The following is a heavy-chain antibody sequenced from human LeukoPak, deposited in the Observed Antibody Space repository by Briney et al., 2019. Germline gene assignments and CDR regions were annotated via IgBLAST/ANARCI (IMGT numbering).Heavy chain of an antibody. CDR1: GGSFSGYY. CDR2: INHSGST. V-gene: IGHV4-34*01. J-gene: IGHJ4*02. Sequence: PSETLSLTCAVYGGSFSGYYWSWIRQPPGKGLEWIGEINHSGSTNYNPSLKSRVTISVDTSKNQFSLKLSSVTAADTAVYYCARGGETNFDYWGQGTLVTVSS. CDR3: ARGGETNFDY. D-gene: IGHD3-16*01.